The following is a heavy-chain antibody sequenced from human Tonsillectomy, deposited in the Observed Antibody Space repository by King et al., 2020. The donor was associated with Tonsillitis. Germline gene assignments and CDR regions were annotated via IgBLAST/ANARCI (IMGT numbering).Heavy chain of an antibody. CDR2: VDPEDGET. CDR1: GYTFTDYY. V-gene: IGHV1-69-2*01. Sequence: QQVQSGAEVKKPGATVKISCKVSGYTFTDYYMHWVQQAPGKGLEWMGLVDPEDGETIYAEKFQGRVTITADTSTDTAYMELSSLRSEDTAVYYCATGYDSSGYSDYYYYMDVWGKGTTVTVSS. J-gene: IGHJ6*03. D-gene: IGHD3-22*01. CDR3: ATGYDSSGYSDYYYYMDV.